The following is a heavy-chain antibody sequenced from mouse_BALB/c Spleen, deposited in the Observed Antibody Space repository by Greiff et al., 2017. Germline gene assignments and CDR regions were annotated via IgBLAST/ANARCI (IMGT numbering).Heavy chain of an antibody. CDR3: ARDRYEEGGYFDY. CDR2: IWAGGST. J-gene: IGHJ2*01. D-gene: IGHD2-14*01. CDR1: GFSLTSYG. V-gene: IGHV2-9*02. Sequence: VQRVESGPGLVAPSQSLSITCTVSGFSLTSYGVHWVRQPPGKGLEWLGVIWAGGSTNYNSALMSRLSISKDNSKSQVFLKMNSLQTDDTAMYYCARDRYEEGGYFDYWGQGTTLTVSS.